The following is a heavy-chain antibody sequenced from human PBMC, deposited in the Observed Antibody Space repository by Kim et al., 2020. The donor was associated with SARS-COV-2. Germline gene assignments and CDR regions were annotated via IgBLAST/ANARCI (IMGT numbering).Heavy chain of an antibody. CDR3: ARDPYSSSYNYYGMDV. D-gene: IGHD6-13*01. CDR2: ISSSGSTI. CDR1: GFTFSSYE. J-gene: IGHJ6*02. Sequence: GGSLRLSCAASGFTFSSYEMNWVRQAPGKGLEWVSYISSSGSTIYYADSVKGRFTISRDNAKNSLYLQMNSLRDEDTAVYYCARDPYSSSYNYYGMDVWGQGTTVTVSS. V-gene: IGHV3-48*03.